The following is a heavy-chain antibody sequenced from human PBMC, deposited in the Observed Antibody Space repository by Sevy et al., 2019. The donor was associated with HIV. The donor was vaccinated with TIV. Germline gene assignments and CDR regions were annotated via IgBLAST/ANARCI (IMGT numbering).Heavy chain of an antibody. CDR2: IYGSGVAP. J-gene: IGHJ3*01. CDR3: AGARYDSSGYFDAFDV. V-gene: IGHV3-23*01. D-gene: IGHD3-22*01. Sequence: GGSLRLSCKPSGFTFVTYAMNWVRQFPGKGLEWVSTIYGSGVAPYYADSVKGRFTISRDNSKNTLYLQMNSLRTEDTALYYCAGARYDSSGYFDAFDVWGQGTMVTVSS. CDR1: GFTFVTYA.